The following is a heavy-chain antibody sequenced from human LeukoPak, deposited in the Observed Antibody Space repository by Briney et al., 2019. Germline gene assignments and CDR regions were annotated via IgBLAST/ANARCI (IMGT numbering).Heavy chain of an antibody. D-gene: IGHD6-19*01. Sequence: SETLSLTCTVSGGSVSSYYWSWIRQPAGKGLEWIGRIYTSGSTNYNPSLKSRVTMSVDTSKNQFSLKLSSVTAADTAVYYCARGVAGTGEDYFDYWGQGTLVTVSS. CDR3: ARGVAGTGEDYFDY. J-gene: IGHJ4*02. CDR1: GGSVSSYY. V-gene: IGHV4-4*07. CDR2: IYTSGST.